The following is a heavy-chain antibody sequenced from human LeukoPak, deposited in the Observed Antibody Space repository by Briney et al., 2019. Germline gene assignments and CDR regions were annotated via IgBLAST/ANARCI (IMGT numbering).Heavy chain of an antibody. CDR2: ISSGGST. V-gene: IGHV3-53*05. CDR1: GFTVMNNY. CDR3: AKLGTLNYYDSSGNDY. D-gene: IGHD3-22*01. Sequence: GGSLRLSCAASGFTVMNNYMSWVRQAPGKGLEWVSVISSGGSTSYADSVKGRFTISRDNSKNTLYLQMNSLRAEDTAVYYCAKLGTLNYYDSSGNDYWGQGTLVTVSS. J-gene: IGHJ4*02.